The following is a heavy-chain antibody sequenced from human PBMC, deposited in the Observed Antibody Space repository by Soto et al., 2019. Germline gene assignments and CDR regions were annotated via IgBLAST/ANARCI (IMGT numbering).Heavy chain of an antibody. V-gene: IGHV3-48*01. CDR2: ISSSSTI. Sequence: GGSLRLSCAASGFTFSSYSMNWVRQAPGKGLEWVSYISSSSTIYYADSVKGRFTISRDNAKNSLYLQMNSLRAEDTAVYYCARDRGQLVDYWGQGTLVTVSS. D-gene: IGHD6-6*01. CDR3: ARDRGQLVDY. CDR1: GFTFSSYS. J-gene: IGHJ4*02.